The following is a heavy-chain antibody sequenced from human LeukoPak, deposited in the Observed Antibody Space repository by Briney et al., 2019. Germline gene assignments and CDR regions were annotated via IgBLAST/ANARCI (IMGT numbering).Heavy chain of an antibody. D-gene: IGHD6-13*01. CDR2: IYHSGST. CDR1: GYSISSGYY. J-gene: IGHJ4*02. CDR3: ARQCVAAAGDFDY. Sequence: SETLSLTCAVSGYSISSGYYWGWIRQPPGKGLEWIGSIYHSGSTYYNPSLKSRVTISVDTSKNQFSLKLSSVTAADTAVYYCARQCVAAAGDFDYWGQGTLVSVSS. V-gene: IGHV4-38-2*01.